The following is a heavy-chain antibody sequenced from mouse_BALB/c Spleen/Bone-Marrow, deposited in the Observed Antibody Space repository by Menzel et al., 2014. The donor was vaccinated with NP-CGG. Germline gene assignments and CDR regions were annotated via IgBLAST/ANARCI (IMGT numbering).Heavy chain of an antibody. CDR1: GFTFTDYY. D-gene: IGHD3-1*01. CDR2: IRTKANGYTT. Sequence: EVKLEESGGGLVQPGGSLRLSCAASGFTFTDYYMSWVRQPPGKALEWLGFIRTKANGYTTEYSVSVKGRFTISRNNSHSILYLQMNMLRAEASATYYCARALSFFDYWGQGTTVTVSS. V-gene: IGHV7-3*02. CDR3: ARALSFFDY. J-gene: IGHJ2*01.